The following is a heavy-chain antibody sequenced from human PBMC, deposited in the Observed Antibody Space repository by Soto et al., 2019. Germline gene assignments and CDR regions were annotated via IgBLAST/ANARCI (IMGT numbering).Heavy chain of an antibody. CDR2: ISGSGGST. CDR1: GFTFSSYA. J-gene: IGHJ4*02. V-gene: IGHV3-23*01. CDR3: AKVKERFLEWLHPRYYFDY. D-gene: IGHD3-3*01. Sequence: EVQLLESGGGLVQPGGSLRLSCAASGFTFSSYAMSWVRQAPGKGLEWVSAISGSGGSTYYADSVKGRFTISRDNSKNTLYLQMNSLRAEDTAVYYCAKVKERFLEWLHPRYYFDYWGQGTLVTVSS.